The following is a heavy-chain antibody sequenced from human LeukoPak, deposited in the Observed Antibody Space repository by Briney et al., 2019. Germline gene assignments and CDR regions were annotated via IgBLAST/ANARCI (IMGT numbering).Heavy chain of an antibody. D-gene: IGHD3-10*01. CDR2: INPNSGGT. V-gene: IGHV1-2*02. CDR1: GYTFTGYY. CDR3: ARMVRGVYNWFDP. Sequence: ASVKVSCKASGYTFTGYYMHWVRQAPGQGREVMGWINPNSGGTNYAQKFQGRVTMTRDTSISTAYMELSRLRSDDTAVYYCARMVRGVYNWFDPWGQGTLVTVSS. J-gene: IGHJ5*02.